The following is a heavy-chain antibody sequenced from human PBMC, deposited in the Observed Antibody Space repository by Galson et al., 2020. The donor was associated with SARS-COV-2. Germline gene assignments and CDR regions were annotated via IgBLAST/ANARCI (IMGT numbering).Heavy chain of an antibody. V-gene: IGHV3-9*01. CDR1: GFTFDDYA. J-gene: IGHJ3*02. CDR2: ISWNSGII. D-gene: IGHD1-26*01. CDR3: ARDVSGGASDI. Sequence: GGSLRLSCAASGFTFDDYAMHWVRQAPGKGLEWVSGISWNSGIIGYADSVKGRFTISRDNAKNSRYLQMNSLRAEDTALYYCARDVSGGASDIWGQGTMVTVSS.